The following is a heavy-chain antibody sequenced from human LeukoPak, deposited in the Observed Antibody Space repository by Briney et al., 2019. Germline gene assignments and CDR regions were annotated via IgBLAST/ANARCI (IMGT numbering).Heavy chain of an antibody. CDR2: ISYDGSNK. J-gene: IGHJ3*02. CDR1: GFTFSSYA. Sequence: GGSLRLSCAASGFTFSSYAMHWVRQALGKGLEWVAVISYDGSNKYYADSVKGRFTISRDNSKNTLYLQMNSLRAEDTAVYYCARDRDDAFDIWGQGTMVTVSS. V-gene: IGHV3-30-3*01. CDR3: ARDRDDAFDI.